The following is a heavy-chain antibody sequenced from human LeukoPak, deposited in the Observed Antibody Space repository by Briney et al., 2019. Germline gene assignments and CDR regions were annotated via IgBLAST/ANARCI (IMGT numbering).Heavy chain of an antibody. V-gene: IGHV4-34*01. D-gene: IGHD6-19*01. J-gene: IGHJ4*02. CDR1: GGFFSGYY. CDR2: INHSGST. Sequence: SETLSLTCAVYGGFFSGYYWSWIRQLPGKGLEWIGEINHSGSTNYNPSLKSRVTISVDTSKNQFSPKLSSVTAADTAVYYCARGLYSSGWFFDYWGQGTLVTVSS. CDR3: ARGLYSSGWFFDY.